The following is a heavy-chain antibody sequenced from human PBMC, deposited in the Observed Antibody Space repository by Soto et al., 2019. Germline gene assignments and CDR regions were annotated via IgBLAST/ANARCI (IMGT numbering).Heavy chain of an antibody. CDR3: ERDKSFTMTRNNWFDP. CDR2: ISYDGSNK. CDR1: GFTFSSYA. D-gene: IGHD3-22*01. Sequence: QVQLVESGGGVVQPGRSLRLSCAASGFTFSSYAMHWVRQAPGKGLEWVAVISYDGSNKYYADSVKGRFTISRDNSKNTLYLQMNSLRAEDTAVYYCERDKSFTMTRNNWFDPWGQGTLVTVSS. V-gene: IGHV3-30-3*01. J-gene: IGHJ5*02.